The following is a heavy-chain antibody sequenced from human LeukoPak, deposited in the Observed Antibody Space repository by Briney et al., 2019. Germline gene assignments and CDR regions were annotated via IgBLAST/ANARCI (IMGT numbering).Heavy chain of an antibody. CDR1: GFTFSSYA. CDR2: ISGSGGST. Sequence: PGASLRLSCAASGFTFSSYAMSWVRQAPGKGLEWVSAISGSGGSTYYADSVKGRFTISRDNSKNTLYLQMNSLRAEDTAVYYCAKDQDSSGWYLGRDLGFDYWGQGTLVTVSS. CDR3: AKDQDSSGWYLGRDLGFDY. D-gene: IGHD6-19*01. V-gene: IGHV3-23*01. J-gene: IGHJ4*02.